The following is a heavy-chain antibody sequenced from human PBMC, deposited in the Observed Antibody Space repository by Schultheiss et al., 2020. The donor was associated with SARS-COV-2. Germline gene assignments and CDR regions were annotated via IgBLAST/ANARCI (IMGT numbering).Heavy chain of an antibody. CDR1: GFTFSSYA. J-gene: IGHJ6*02. Sequence: GGSLRLSCAASGFTFSSYAMSWVRQAPGKGLEWVSVIYSGGSTYYADSVKGRFTISRDNSKNTLYLQMNSLRAEDTAVYYCARDTTVVTGWYYGMDVWGQGTTVTVSS. V-gene: IGHV3-66*02. CDR2: IYSGGST. D-gene: IGHD4-23*01. CDR3: ARDTTVVTGWYYGMDV.